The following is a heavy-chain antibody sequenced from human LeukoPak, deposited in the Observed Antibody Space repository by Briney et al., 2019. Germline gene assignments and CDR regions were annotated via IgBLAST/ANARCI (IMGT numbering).Heavy chain of an antibody. CDR1: GGSFSGYY. D-gene: IGHD5-12*01. Sequence: SETLSLTCAVYGGSFSGYYWGWIRQPPGKGLEWIGSIYYSGSTYYNPSLKSRVTISVDTSRNQFSLKLSSVTAADTAVYYCAGLTLSGPEDWFDPWGQGTLVTVSS. CDR3: AGLTLSGPEDWFDP. CDR2: IYYSGST. V-gene: IGHV4-39*01. J-gene: IGHJ5*02.